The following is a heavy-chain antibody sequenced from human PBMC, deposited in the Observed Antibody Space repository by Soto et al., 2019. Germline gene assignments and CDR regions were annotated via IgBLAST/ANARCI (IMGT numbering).Heavy chain of an antibody. CDR3: ARRTSDYGSYYEPGHWFDP. CDR1: GGTFSSYA. CDR2: IIPIFGTA. Sequence: QVQLVQSGAEVKKPGSSVKVSCKASGGTFSSYAISWVRQAPGQGLEWMGGIIPIFGTANYAQKFQGRVTITADKSTSTAYMELSSLRSEDTAVYYCARRTSDYGSYYEPGHWFDPWGQGTLVTGSS. J-gene: IGHJ5*02. V-gene: IGHV1-69*06. D-gene: IGHD1-26*01.